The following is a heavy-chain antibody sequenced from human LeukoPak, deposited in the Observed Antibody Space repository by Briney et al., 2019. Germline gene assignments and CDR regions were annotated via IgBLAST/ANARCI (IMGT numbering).Heavy chain of an antibody. CDR2: INPNSGGT. CDR3: ARDRKAGYYYGSGPYWGY. V-gene: IGHV1-2*02. J-gene: IGHJ4*02. Sequence: ASVKVSCKAFGYSFTGYHLHWVRQAPRQGLEWMGWINPNSGGTNYAQKFQGRVTMTRDTSISTAYMELSRLRSDDTAVYYCARDRKAGYYYGSGPYWGYWGQGTLVTVSS. D-gene: IGHD3-10*01. CDR1: GYSFTGYH.